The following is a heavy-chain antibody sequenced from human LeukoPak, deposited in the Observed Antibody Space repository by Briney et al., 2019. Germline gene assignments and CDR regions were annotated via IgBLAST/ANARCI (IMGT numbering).Heavy chain of an antibody. Sequence: GRSLRLSCAASGFTFSSYGMHWVRQAPGKGLEWVSTISASGASTGYADSVKGRFTISRDNSKNTLYLQMNSLRAEDTAVYYCTKDDGYYDSSGSFLFDSWGQGTLVTVSS. CDR3: TKDDGYYDSSGSFLFDS. CDR1: GFTFSSYG. CDR2: ISASGAST. J-gene: IGHJ4*02. V-gene: IGHV3-23*01. D-gene: IGHD3-22*01.